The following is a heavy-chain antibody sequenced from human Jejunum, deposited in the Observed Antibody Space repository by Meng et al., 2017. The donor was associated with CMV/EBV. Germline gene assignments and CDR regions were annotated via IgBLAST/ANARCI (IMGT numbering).Heavy chain of an antibody. CDR2: IYTSGST. J-gene: IGHJ4*02. Sequence: QLQESGPGLLKPSATLSLTCSVSGGSMISYYWSWIRQPAGKGLEWIGHIYTSGSTNYSPSLKSRVTMSLDTAKNQFSLKVSSVTAADTAVYYCARLSKDGWSTFDYWGQGTLVTVSS. CDR1: GGSMISYY. D-gene: IGHD6-19*01. CDR3: ARLSKDGWSTFDY. V-gene: IGHV4-4*07.